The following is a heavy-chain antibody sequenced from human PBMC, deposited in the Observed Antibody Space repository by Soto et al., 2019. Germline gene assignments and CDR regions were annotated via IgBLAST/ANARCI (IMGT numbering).Heavy chain of an antibody. D-gene: IGHD6-13*01. V-gene: IGHV1-2*04. CDR1: GYTFTRYY. J-gene: IGHJ6*02. CDR2: INPNSGGT. CDR3: ARGYSSSWYSYYYYGMDV. Sequence: SVKVSCKASGYTFTRYYMHWVRQAPGQGLEWMGWINPNSGGTNYAQKFQGWVTMTRDTSISTDYMELSRLRSDDTAVYYCARGYSSSWYSYYYYGMDVWGQGTPVTVS.